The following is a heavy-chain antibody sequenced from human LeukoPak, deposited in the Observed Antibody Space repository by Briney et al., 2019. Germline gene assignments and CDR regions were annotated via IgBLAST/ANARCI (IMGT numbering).Heavy chain of an antibody. J-gene: IGHJ6*03. CDR2: IYTSGST. D-gene: IGHD4-17*01. V-gene: IGHV4-61*02. Sequence: SQTLSLTCTLSGGSISSGSYYWSWIRQPAGKGLEWIGRIYTSGSTNYNPSLKSRVTISVDTSKNPFSLKLSSVTAADTAVYYCASNYGDYVRYYYYMDVWGKGTTVTVSS. CDR3: ASNYGDYVRYYYYMDV. CDR1: GGSISSGSYY.